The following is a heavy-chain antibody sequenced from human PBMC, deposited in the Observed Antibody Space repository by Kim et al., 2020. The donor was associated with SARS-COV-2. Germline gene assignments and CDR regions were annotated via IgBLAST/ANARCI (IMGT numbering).Heavy chain of an antibody. CDR2: ISYDGSNK. J-gene: IGHJ4*02. Sequence: GGSLRLSCAASGFTFSSYGMHWVRQAPGKGLEWVAVISYDGSNKYYADSVKGRFTISRDNSKNTLYLQMNSLRAEDTAVYYCAKDPSETSSWYGNYWGQGTLVTVSS. CDR3: AKDPSETSSWYGNY. D-gene: IGHD6-13*01. CDR1: GFTFSSYG. V-gene: IGHV3-30*18.